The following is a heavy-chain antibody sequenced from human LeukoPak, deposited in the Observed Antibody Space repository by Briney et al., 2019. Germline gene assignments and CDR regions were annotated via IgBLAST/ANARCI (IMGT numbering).Heavy chain of an antibody. CDR2: INPHSGGT. D-gene: IGHD3-10*01. CDR3: ARDGRGSRSSWFDP. J-gene: IGHJ5*02. CDR1: GYTFTGYY. V-gene: IGHV1-2*02. Sequence: ASVKVSCKASGYTFTGYYIHWVRQAPGQGLEWMGWINPHSGGTNYAQKFQGGVTMTRDTSISTAYMELSRLRSDDTAVYYCARDGRGSRSSWFDPWGQGTLVIVSS.